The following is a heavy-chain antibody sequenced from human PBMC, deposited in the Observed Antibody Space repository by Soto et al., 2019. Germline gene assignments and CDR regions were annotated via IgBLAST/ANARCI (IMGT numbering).Heavy chain of an antibody. CDR2: IHYSGRT. J-gene: IGHJ4*02. CDR3: VRVGVGIGNHFDS. CDR1: SGSISGFY. V-gene: IGHV4-59*12. Sequence: SETLSLTCSVSSGSISGFYWTWIRQPPGKILEWIGYIHYSGRTDYNPSLTSRATMSVDTSKNQFSLNLKSITAADTAVYYCVRVGVGIGNHFDSWGRGTLVTVSS. D-gene: IGHD1-26*01.